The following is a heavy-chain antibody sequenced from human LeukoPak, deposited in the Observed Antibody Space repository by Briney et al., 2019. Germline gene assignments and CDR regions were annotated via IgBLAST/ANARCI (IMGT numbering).Heavy chain of an antibody. D-gene: IGHD3-22*01. CDR2: ISYDGSNK. CDR3: AREYYYDSSGYHRFDYFDY. Sequence: GRSLRLSCAASGFTFSSYAMHWVRQAPGKGLEWVAVISYDGSNKYYADSVKGRFTISRDNSKNTLYLQMNSLRAEDTAVYYCAREYYYDSSGYHRFDYFDYWGQGTLVTVSS. J-gene: IGHJ4*02. V-gene: IGHV3-30*04. CDR1: GFTFSSYA.